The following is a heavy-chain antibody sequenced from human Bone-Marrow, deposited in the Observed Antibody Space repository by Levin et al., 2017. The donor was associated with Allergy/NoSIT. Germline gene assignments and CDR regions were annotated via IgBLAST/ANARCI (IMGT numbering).Heavy chain of an antibody. CDR3: AREYYMDV. CDR1: GYSISSDYY. Sequence: MSSETLSLTCAVSGYSISSDYYWGWIRQPPGKGLEWIGNIHESGTTKYNPSLKSRVTISVDTSKNQFSLQLNSVTAADTAVYFCAREYYMDVWGKGTTVTVSS. V-gene: IGHV4-38-2*02. J-gene: IGHJ6*03. CDR2: IHESGTT.